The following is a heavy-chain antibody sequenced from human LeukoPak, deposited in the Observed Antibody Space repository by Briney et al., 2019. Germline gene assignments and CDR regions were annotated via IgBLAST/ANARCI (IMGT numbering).Heavy chain of an antibody. CDR3: VRYCSGSSCFTSFAFDI. D-gene: IGHD2-15*01. J-gene: IGHJ3*02. CDR2: IYYSGST. Sequence: PSETLSLTCTVSGGSISSGGYYWSWIRQHPGKGLEWIGYIYYSGSTYYDPSLKSRVTISVDTSKNQFSLKLSSVTAADTAVYYCVRYCSGSSCFTSFAFDIWGQGTMVTVSS. CDR1: GGSISSGGYY. V-gene: IGHV4-31*03.